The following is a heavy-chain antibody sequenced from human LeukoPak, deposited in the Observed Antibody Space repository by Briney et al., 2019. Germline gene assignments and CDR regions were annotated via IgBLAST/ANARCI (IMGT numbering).Heavy chain of an antibody. V-gene: IGHV3-23*01. CDR2: ISTSGDNT. J-gene: IGHJ4*02. CDR1: GFTFSTHA. CDR3: AKERSAVTTGLFDS. Sequence: GGSLRLSCAASGFTFSTHAMSWVRQAPGKGLEWVSAISTSGDNTYYADSVKGRFTISRDNSKNTLYLQINSLRVEDTAIYYCAKERSAVTTGLFDSWGQGTLVTVSS. D-gene: IGHD4-17*01.